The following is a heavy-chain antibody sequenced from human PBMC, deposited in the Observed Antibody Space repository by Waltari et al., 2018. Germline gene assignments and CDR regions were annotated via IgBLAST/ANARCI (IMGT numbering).Heavy chain of an antibody. J-gene: IGHJ4*02. CDR1: GFIFDHYW. V-gene: IGHV3-74*01. D-gene: IGHD3-9*01. Sequence: EVRLVESGGDSVQPGGSLRLSCAASGFIFDHYWMHWVRQAPGKGLEWLSRINFDGSRITYADSVKGRFTISRDTPKSTLYLQINSLRVEDTAVYYCAKRWAIYYFEYWGQGNLVTVSS. CDR3: AKRWAIYYFEY. CDR2: INFDGSRI.